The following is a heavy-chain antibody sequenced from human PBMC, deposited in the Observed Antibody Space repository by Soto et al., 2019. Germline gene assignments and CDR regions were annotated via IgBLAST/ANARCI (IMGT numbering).Heavy chain of an antibody. J-gene: IGHJ4*02. Sequence: QVQLVQSGAEVKKPGSSVKVSCTASGGTFSSYAISWVRQAPGQGLEWMGGIIPIFGTANYAQKFQGRVTITADESTSTAYIELSSRRSEDTAAYYCAGVGPAATKAGRFDYWGQGTLVTVSS. D-gene: IGHD2-2*01. CDR2: IIPIFGTA. CDR3: AGVGPAATKAGRFDY. V-gene: IGHV1-69*01. CDR1: GGTFSSYA.